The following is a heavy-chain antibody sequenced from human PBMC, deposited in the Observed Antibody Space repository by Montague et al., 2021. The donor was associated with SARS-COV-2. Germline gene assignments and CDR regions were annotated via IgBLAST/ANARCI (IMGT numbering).Heavy chain of an antibody. CDR1: GFTFSNYA. CDR2: IYSGVSST. D-gene: IGHD3-3*01. J-gene: IGHJ4*02. Sequence: SLRLSCAASGFTFSNYAMSWVRQAPGKGLEWVSVIYSGVSSTYYSYSLNVLFTISRDNSKNTLYLQMNSLRAEDTAVYYCAKDPHYDFWSGYYFDYWGQGTLVTVSS. CDR3: AKDPHYDFWSGYYFDY. V-gene: IGHV3-23*03.